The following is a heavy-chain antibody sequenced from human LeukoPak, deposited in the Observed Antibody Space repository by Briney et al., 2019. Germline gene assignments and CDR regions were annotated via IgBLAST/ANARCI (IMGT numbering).Heavy chain of an antibody. V-gene: IGHV4-61*02. Sequence: SETLSLTCTVSGGSISSGSYYWSWIRQPAGKGLEWIGRIYTSGSTNYNPSLKSRVTISVDTSKNQFSLKLSSVTAADTAVYYCARETTVLRFLEWLSFDYRGQGTLVTVSS. CDR3: ARETTVLRFLEWLSFDY. CDR1: GGSISSGSYY. CDR2: IYTSGST. D-gene: IGHD3-3*01. J-gene: IGHJ4*02.